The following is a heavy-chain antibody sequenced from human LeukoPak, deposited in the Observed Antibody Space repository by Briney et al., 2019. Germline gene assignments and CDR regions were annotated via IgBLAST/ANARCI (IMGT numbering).Heavy chain of an antibody. Sequence: GGSLRLPCAASGFTFSSYAMSWVRQAPGKGLEWVSAISGSGGSTYYADSVKGRFTISRDNSKNTLYLQMNSLRAEDTAVYYCAKVAYYYGSGSRNPSYGMDVWGQGTTVTVSS. J-gene: IGHJ6*02. D-gene: IGHD3-10*01. V-gene: IGHV3-23*01. CDR2: ISGSGGST. CDR1: GFTFSSYA. CDR3: AKVAYYYGSGSRNPSYGMDV.